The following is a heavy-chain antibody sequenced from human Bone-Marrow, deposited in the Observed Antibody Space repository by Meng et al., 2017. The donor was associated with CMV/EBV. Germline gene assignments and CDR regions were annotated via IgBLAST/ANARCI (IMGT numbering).Heavy chain of an antibody. CDR1: GGSFSGYY. V-gene: IGHV4-34*01. CDR2: IYHSGST. Sequence: SETLSLTCAVYGGSFSGYYWSWIRQPPGKGLEWIGSIYHSGSTYYNPSLKSRVTTSVDTSKNQFSLNLNSVTAADTAVYYCASAATVCSSTSCYDYWGQGTLVTVSS. D-gene: IGHD2-2*01. J-gene: IGHJ4*02. CDR3: ASAATVCSSTSCYDY.